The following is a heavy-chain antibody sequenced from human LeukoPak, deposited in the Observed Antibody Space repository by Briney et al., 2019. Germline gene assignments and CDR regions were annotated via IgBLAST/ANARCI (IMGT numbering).Heavy chain of an antibody. CDR2: IKQDGSDK. J-gene: IGHJ4*02. CDR3: ARGRECSGTGCYLPGIY. V-gene: IGHV3-7*01. D-gene: IGHD2-2*01. Sequence: PGGSLRLSCVGSGYIFSSYWMNWVRQAPGKGLEWVANIKQDGSDKYHVDSVKVRFTISRDNAKNSLYLQMDSLRVEDTAVYYCARGRECSGTGCYLPGIYWGQGILVTVSS. CDR1: GYIFSSYW.